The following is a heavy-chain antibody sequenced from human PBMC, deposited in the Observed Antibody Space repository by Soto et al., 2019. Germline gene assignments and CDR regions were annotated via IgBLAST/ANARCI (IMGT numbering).Heavy chain of an antibody. CDR2: ISYDGSNK. Sequence: ESGGGVVPPGRSLRLSCAASGFTFSSYAMHWVRQAPGKGLEWVAVISYDGSNKYYADSVKGRFTISRDNSKNTLYLQMNSLRAEDTAVYYCAREVAVAEAYGMDVWGQGTTVTVSS. J-gene: IGHJ6*02. V-gene: IGHV3-30-3*01. CDR1: GFTFSSYA. D-gene: IGHD6-19*01. CDR3: AREVAVAEAYGMDV.